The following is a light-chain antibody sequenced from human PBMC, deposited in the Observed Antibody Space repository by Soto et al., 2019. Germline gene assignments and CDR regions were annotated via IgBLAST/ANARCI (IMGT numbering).Light chain of an antibody. V-gene: IGKV3-15*01. CDR2: GAS. Sequence: DIVMTPSPVTLSVSPGERATLSCRASQGVSSNLAWYQQKPGQAPRLLIYGASTRAAGIPARFSGSGSGTEFTLTISSLQSEDFAVYYCQQYNNWPRTFGPGTKVDIK. CDR3: QQYNNWPRT. CDR1: QGVSSN. J-gene: IGKJ3*01.